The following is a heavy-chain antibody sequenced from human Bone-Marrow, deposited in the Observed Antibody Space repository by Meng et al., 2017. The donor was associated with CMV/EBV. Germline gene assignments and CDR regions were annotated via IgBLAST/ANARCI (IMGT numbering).Heavy chain of an antibody. J-gene: IGHJ6*02. CDR1: GGSISSYY. Sequence: SETLSLTCTVSGGSISSYYWSWIRQPPGKGLEWIGEINHSGSTNYNPSLKSRVTISVDTSKNQFSLKLSSVTAADTAVYYCARAELRFLEWLLPKYGMDVWGQGTTVTVSS. D-gene: IGHD3-3*01. CDR3: ARAELRFLEWLLPKYGMDV. CDR2: INHSGST. V-gene: IGHV4-34*01.